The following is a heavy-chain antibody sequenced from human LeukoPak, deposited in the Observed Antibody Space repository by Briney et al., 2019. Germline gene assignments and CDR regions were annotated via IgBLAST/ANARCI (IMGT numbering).Heavy chain of an antibody. J-gene: IGHJ4*02. CDR3: ARVPGDQGYYDS. Sequence: PGGSLRLSYAASGFTFSSHWMSWVRQAPGKGLEWVATIKRDGSEIYYVDSVKGRFTISRDNAKSSLYLQMNGLRAEDTAVYYCARVPGDQGYYDSWGQGTLVTVSS. CDR2: IKRDGSEI. CDR1: GFTFSSHW. V-gene: IGHV3-7*03. D-gene: IGHD2-21*01.